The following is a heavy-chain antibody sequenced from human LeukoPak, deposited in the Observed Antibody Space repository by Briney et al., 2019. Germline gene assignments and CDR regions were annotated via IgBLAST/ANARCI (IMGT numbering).Heavy chain of an antibody. V-gene: IGHV1-69*04. CDR1: GGTFSSYA. J-gene: IGHJ4*02. D-gene: IGHD6-13*01. Sequence: SVKVSCKASGGTFSSYAISWVRQAPGQGLEWMGRIIPILGIANYAQKFQGRVTITADKSTSTAYMELSSLRSEDTAVYYCARQQQRSSSWPLGTDHWGQGTLVTVSS. CDR2: IIPILGIA. CDR3: ARQQQRSSSWPLGTDH.